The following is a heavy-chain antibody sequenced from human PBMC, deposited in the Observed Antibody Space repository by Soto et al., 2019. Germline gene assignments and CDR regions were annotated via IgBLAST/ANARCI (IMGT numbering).Heavy chain of an antibody. V-gene: IGHV3-21*01. J-gene: IGHJ6*02. CDR2: ISSSSYI. CDR1: GFTFSSYS. Sequence: GGSLRLSCAASGFTFSSYSMNWVRQAPGKGLEWVSSISSSSYIYYADSVKGRFTISRDNAKNSLYLQMNSLRAEDTAVYYCARDQRSYGDYLYYYGMDVWGQGTTVTVSS. D-gene: IGHD4-17*01. CDR3: ARDQRSYGDYLYYYGMDV.